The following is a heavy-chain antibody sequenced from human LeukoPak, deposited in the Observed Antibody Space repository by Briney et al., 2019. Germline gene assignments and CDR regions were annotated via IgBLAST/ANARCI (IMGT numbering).Heavy chain of an antibody. CDR1: GYTFTSYG. Sequence: ASVKVSCKASGYTFTSYGISWVRQATGQGLEWMGWMNPNSGNTGYAQKFQGRVTMTRNTSMSTAYMELSSLRSEDTAVYYCARGRPYYDFWSGYYPNWFDPWGQGTLVTVSS. D-gene: IGHD3-3*01. J-gene: IGHJ5*02. CDR2: MNPNSGNT. V-gene: IGHV1-8*02. CDR3: ARGRPYYDFWSGYYPNWFDP.